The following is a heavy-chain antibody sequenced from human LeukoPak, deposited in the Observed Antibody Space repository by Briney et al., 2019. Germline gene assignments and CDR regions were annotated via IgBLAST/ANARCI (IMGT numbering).Heavy chain of an antibody. D-gene: IGHD3-9*01. CDR2: IYYSGST. Sequence: SETLSLTCTVSGGSISSYYWSWIRQPPGKGLEWIGYIYYSGSTNYNPSLKSRVTISVDTSKNQFSLKLSSVTAADTAVYYCARDFQNASYYDILTGYRVDAFDIWGQGTMVTVSS. CDR1: GGSISSYY. J-gene: IGHJ3*02. V-gene: IGHV4-59*01. CDR3: ARDFQNASYYDILTGYRVDAFDI.